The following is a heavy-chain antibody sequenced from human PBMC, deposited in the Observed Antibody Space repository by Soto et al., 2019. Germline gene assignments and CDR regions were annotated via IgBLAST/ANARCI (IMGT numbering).Heavy chain of an antibody. D-gene: IGHD1-1*01. CDR2: IYYSGST. J-gene: IGHJ6*02. CDR3: ASDSKDDLDCYYGMDV. CDR1: GGSISSGGYY. Sequence: QVQLQESGPGLVKPSQTLSLTCTVSGGSISSGGYYWSWIRQHPGKGLEWIGYIYYSGSTYYNPYLKTRVTITVDTSKNQFSLKLSSVTAADTAVYYCASDSKDDLDCYYGMDVWGQGTTVTVSS. V-gene: IGHV4-31*03.